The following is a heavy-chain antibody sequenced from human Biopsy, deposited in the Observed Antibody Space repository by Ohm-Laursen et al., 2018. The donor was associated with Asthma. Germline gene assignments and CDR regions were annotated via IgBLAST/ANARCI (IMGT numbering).Heavy chain of an antibody. V-gene: IGHV4-31*03. CDR3: ARAQDYYDSRGYYRSFDY. CDR1: YGSITSGGYY. CDR2: IHYSGST. D-gene: IGHD3-22*01. J-gene: IGHJ4*02. Sequence: TLSLTCTVSYGSITSGGYYWTWIRQHPGKGPEWIGFIHYSGSTYYNPSLKSRVSISIDTSKNQFSLKLSSVTAADTAVYYCARAQDYYDSRGYYRSFDYWGQGTLVTVSS.